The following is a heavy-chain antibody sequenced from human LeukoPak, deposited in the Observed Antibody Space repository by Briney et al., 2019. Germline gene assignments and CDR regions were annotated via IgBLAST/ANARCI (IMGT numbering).Heavy chain of an antibody. CDR1: GFTFATFA. CDR2: ISGSSGST. CDR3: ARAQDYCSGSTCYGYFQY. J-gene: IGHJ1*01. V-gene: IGHV3-23*01. D-gene: IGHD2-15*01. Sequence: GGSLRLSCAASGFTFATFATTWVRQAPGKGLEWVSTISGSSGSTYYTDSVKRRFTISRDNSKNTLYLQMNSLKAEDTAIYYCARAQDYCSGSTCYGYFQYWGQGTLVTVSS.